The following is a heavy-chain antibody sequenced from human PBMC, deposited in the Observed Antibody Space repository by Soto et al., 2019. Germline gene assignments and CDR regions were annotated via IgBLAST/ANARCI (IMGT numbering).Heavy chain of an antibody. CDR2: VYYGGST. J-gene: IGHJ6*02. V-gene: IGHV4-39*01. CDR3: AGGDYYHSSGYYFYYYTMDV. Sequence: SETLSLTCTVSGGSISSSTYYWGWIRQPPGKGLEWIGNVYYGGSTYHNPSLKSRVTISVETSKSQFSLKLSSVTAADTAVYYCAGGDYYHSSGYYFYYYTMDVWGQGTTVTVSS. CDR1: GGSISSSTYY. D-gene: IGHD3-22*01.